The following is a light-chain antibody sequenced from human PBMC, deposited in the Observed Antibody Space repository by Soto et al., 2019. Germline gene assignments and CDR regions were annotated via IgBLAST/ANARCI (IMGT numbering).Light chain of an antibody. CDR3: QHYTSYSEA. CDR2: KAS. J-gene: IGKJ1*01. V-gene: IGKV1-5*03. Sequence: DSYLTNSPATLSGTVGVRVTITCRASQTISSWLAWYQQKPGKAPKLLIYKASTLKSGVPSRFSGSGSGTEFTLTISSLQPDDFATHSCQHYTSYSEAFGQGTKVDIK. CDR1: QTISSW.